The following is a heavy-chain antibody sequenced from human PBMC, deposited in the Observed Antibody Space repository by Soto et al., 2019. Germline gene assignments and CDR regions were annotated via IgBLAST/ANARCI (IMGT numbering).Heavy chain of an antibody. CDR3: ARDTTKAVAGCRRLDP. V-gene: IGHV3-48*01. D-gene: IGHD6-19*01. Sequence: EVQLVESGGGLVQPEGSLRLSCAASGFTFSSYSMNWVRQAPGKGLEWVSYISSSSSTIYYADSVKGRFTISRDNAKNSLYLQMNSLRAEDTAVYYCARDTTKAVAGCRRLDPWGQGTLVTVSS. CDR1: GFTFSSYS. J-gene: IGHJ5*02. CDR2: ISSSSSTI.